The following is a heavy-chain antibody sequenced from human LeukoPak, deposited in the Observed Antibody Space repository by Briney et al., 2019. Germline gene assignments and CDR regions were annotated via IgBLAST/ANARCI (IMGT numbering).Heavy chain of an antibody. J-gene: IGHJ4*02. CDR1: GGSISIYY. Sequence: SETLSLTCTVSGGSISIYYWNWIRQPVGKGPEWIGRFHSSGSTNYNPSLKRRVTMSVDTSKNQFSLRLIFLTAADTAVYYCARGLDQYYFDYWGQGTLVTVSS. D-gene: IGHD3/OR15-3a*01. CDR3: ARGLDQYYFDY. V-gene: IGHV4-4*07. CDR2: FHSSGST.